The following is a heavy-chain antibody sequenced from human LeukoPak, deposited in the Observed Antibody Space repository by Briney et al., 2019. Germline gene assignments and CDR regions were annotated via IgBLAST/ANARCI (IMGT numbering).Heavy chain of an antibody. J-gene: IGHJ2*01. CDR1: GLTFPRYA. D-gene: IGHD3/OR15-3a*01. CDR2: ISGSGRDT. V-gene: IGHV3-23*01. CDR3: AKWGDFWTGLNNWYFEL. Sequence: PGGSLRLSCAASGLTFPRYAFAWVRQAPGRGLQWVPGISGSGRDTFYSDSVKGRFTISRDNSKNTHYLQMSSLTAEDTAVYYCAKWGDFWTGLNNWYFELWGRGTLVTVSS.